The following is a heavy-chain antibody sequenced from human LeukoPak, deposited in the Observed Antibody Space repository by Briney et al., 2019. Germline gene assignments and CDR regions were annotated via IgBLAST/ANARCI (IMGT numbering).Heavy chain of an antibody. D-gene: IGHD3-10*01. CDR2: INPNIDDT. CDR3: ARKGNMVQLLTFDH. J-gene: IGHJ4*02. CDR1: GYNFIDYY. Sequence: ASLKLSCKTSGYNFIDYYIHWVRQAPGQGLEWLGWINPNIDDTNYAQKFQGRVTMSSDTAIKPVYLEVTRLTSDDTAVYFRARKGNMVQLLTFDHWGQGALVTVSS. V-gene: IGHV1-2*02.